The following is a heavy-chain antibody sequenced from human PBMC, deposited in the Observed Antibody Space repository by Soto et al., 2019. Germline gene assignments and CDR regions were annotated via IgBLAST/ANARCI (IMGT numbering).Heavy chain of an antibody. CDR1: GFSVSSNY. V-gene: IGHV3-53*01. CDR2: IFTAGST. Sequence: GGSLRLSCAASGFSVSSNYWNWVRQAPGKGLEWVSVIFTAGSTYYSDSVKGRFPISRDNSKNTLYLQMNSLRAEDTAVYYCVRSDSSGWPDAFDIWGQGTMVTVSS. D-gene: IGHD6-19*01. J-gene: IGHJ3*02. CDR3: VRSDSSGWPDAFDI.